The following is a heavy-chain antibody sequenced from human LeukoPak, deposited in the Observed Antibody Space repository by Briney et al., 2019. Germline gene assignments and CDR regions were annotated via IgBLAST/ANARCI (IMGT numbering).Heavy chain of an antibody. CDR1: GYTFTSYG. Sequence: GASVKVSCKASGYTFTSYGISWVRQAPGQGLEWMGWISAYNGNTNYAQKLQGRVPMTTDTSTSTAYMELRSLRSDDTAVYYCARDEMAAGPDHYFDYWGQGTLVTVSS. D-gene: IGHD6-13*01. CDR3: ARDEMAAGPDHYFDY. V-gene: IGHV1-18*01. J-gene: IGHJ4*02. CDR2: ISAYNGNT.